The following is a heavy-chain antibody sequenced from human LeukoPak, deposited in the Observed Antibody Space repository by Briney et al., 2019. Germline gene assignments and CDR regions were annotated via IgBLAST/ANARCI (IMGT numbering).Heavy chain of an antibody. D-gene: IGHD6-19*01. CDR2: MNPNSGNT. Sequence: ASVKVSCKASGYTFTSYDINWVRQATGRGLEWMGWMNPNSGNTGYAQKFQGRVTITRNTSISTAYMELSSLRSEDTAVYYCARGGGSGWPFDYWGQGTLVTVSS. V-gene: IGHV1-8*03. J-gene: IGHJ4*02. CDR3: ARGGGSGWPFDY. CDR1: GYTFTSYD.